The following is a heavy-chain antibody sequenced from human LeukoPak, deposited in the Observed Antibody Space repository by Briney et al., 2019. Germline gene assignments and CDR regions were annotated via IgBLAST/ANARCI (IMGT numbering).Heavy chain of an antibody. V-gene: IGHV4-4*07. D-gene: IGHD4-17*01. Sequence: SETLSLTCTVSGGSISRYYWSWVRQTAGKGREWVGRIYTSGSTNYNTSLKRRVTISVETCKKKFSLKRRAMAAPDTALYYCARAEPDYGDYVDWFDPWGQGTLVTVSS. J-gene: IGHJ5*02. CDR1: GGSISRYY. CDR2: IYTSGST. CDR3: ARAEPDYGDYVDWFDP.